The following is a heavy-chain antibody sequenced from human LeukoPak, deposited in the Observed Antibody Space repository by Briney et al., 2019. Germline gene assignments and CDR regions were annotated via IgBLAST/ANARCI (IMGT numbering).Heavy chain of an antibody. Sequence: PSETLSLTCTVSGGSISSYYWSWIRQPPGKGLEWIGYIYYSGSTNYNPSLKSRVTISVDTSKNQFSLKLSSVTAADTAVCYCARDGISAYCGGDCYWPWGQGTLVTVSS. CDR1: GGSISSYY. J-gene: IGHJ5*02. CDR2: IYYSGST. D-gene: IGHD2-21*02. V-gene: IGHV4-59*01. CDR3: ARDGISAYCGGDCYWP.